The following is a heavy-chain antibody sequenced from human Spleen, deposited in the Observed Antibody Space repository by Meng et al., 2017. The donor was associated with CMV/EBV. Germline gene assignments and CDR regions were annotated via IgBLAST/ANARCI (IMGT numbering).Heavy chain of an antibody. CDR1: GFTVSSSY. V-gene: IGHV3-53*01. Sequence: GESLKISCAASGFTVSSSYMSWVRQAPGKGLEWVSFIYSDGDTFYADSVKGRFTISRDNAKNSLYLQMNSLRAEDTAVYYCARDLGTSGDYWGQGTLVTVSS. J-gene: IGHJ4*02. D-gene: IGHD2-2*01. CDR2: IYSDGDT. CDR3: ARDLGTSGDY.